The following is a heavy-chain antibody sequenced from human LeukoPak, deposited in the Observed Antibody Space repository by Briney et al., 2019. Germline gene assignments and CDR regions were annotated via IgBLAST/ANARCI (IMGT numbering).Heavy chain of an antibody. J-gene: IGHJ4*02. CDR2: INHSGST. D-gene: IGHD3-22*01. Sequence: SETLSLTCTVSGGSISSYYWSWIRQPPGKGLEWIGEINHSGSTNYNPSLKSRVTISVDTSKNQFSLKLSSVTAADTAVYYCARGLLTHYYDSSGYSPFDYWGQGTLVTVSS. CDR3: ARGLLTHYYDSSGYSPFDY. CDR1: GGSISSYY. V-gene: IGHV4-34*01.